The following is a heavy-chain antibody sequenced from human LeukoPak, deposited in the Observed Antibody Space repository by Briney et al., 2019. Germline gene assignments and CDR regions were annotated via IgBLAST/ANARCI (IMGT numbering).Heavy chain of an antibody. CDR3: ARPRDGYGFENWFDP. D-gene: IGHD5-18*01. Sequence: ASVKVSCKASGYTFTGYYMHWVRQAPGQGLEWMGWINPNSGGTNYAQKFQGRVTMTRDTSISTAYMELSRLRSDDTAVYYCARPRDGYGFENWFDPWGQGTLVTVSS. CDR2: INPNSGGT. V-gene: IGHV1-2*02. CDR1: GYTFTGYY. J-gene: IGHJ5*02.